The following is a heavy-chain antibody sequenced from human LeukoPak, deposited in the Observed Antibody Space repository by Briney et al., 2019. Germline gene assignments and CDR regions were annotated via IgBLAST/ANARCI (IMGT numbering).Heavy chain of an antibody. Sequence: GASVKVSCKASGYTFTSYYMHWVRQAPGQGLEWMGIINPSGGSTSYAQKFQGRVTMTRDTSTSTVYMELSSLRSEDTAVYYCARRLWAHCGGDCYAQFFDPWGQGTLVTVSS. V-gene: IGHV1-46*01. CDR1: GYTFTSYY. CDR3: ARRLWAHCGGDCYAQFFDP. D-gene: IGHD2-21*02. CDR2: INPSGGST. J-gene: IGHJ5*02.